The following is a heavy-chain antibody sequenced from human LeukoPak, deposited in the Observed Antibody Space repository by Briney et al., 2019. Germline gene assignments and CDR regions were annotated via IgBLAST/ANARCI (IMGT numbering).Heavy chain of an antibody. CDR2: ISSSSSYI. Sequence: GGSLRLSCAASGFTFSSYSMNWVRQAPGKGLEWVSSISSSSSYIYYADSVKGRFTISRDNAKNSLYLQMNSLRAEDTAVYYCARVSGGWYTLSAFDIWGQGTMVTVSS. CDR1: GFTFSSYS. J-gene: IGHJ3*02. D-gene: IGHD6-19*01. V-gene: IGHV3-21*01. CDR3: ARVSGGWYTLSAFDI.